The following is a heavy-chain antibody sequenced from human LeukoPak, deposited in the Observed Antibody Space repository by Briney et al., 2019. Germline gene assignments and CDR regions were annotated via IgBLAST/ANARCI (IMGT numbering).Heavy chain of an antibody. CDR2: IYYSGST. CDR3: ARGTLWFGETHAFDI. D-gene: IGHD3-10*01. V-gene: IGHV4-39*07. Sequence: SETLSLTCTVSGGSISSSSYYWGWIRQPPGKGLEWIGSIYYSGSTYYNPSLKSRVTISVDTSKNQFSLKLSSVTAADTAVYYCARGTLWFGETHAFDIWGQGTMVTVSS. J-gene: IGHJ3*02. CDR1: GGSISSSSYY.